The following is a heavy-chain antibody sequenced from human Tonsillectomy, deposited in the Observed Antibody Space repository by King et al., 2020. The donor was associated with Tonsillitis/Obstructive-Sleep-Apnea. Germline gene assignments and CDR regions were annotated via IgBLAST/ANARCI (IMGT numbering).Heavy chain of an antibody. CDR3: ARDLREVATIMSNYYYYYMDV. CDR2: IIPIFGTA. V-gene: IGHV1-69*12. D-gene: IGHD5-12*01. CDR1: GGTFSSYA. Sequence: QLVQSGAEVKKPGSSVKVSCKASGGTFSSYAISWVRQAPGQGLEWMGGIIPIFGTANYPQKFQGRVTITADESTSTAYMEPSSLRSEDTAVYYCARDLREVATIMSNYYYYYMDVWGKGTTVTVSS. J-gene: IGHJ6*03.